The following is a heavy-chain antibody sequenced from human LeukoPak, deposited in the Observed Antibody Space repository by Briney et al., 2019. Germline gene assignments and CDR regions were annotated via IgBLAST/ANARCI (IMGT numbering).Heavy chain of an antibody. Sequence: PSQTLSLTCTVSGGSISSGSYYWSWIRQPAGKGLEWIGRIYTSGSTNYNPSLKSRVTISVDTSKNQFSLKLSSVTAADTAVYYCARDSSGTLSGGGWFDPWGQGTLVTVSS. CDR2: IYTSGST. V-gene: IGHV4-61*02. CDR1: GGSISSGSYY. J-gene: IGHJ5*02. CDR3: ARDSSGTLSGGGWFDP. D-gene: IGHD6-19*01.